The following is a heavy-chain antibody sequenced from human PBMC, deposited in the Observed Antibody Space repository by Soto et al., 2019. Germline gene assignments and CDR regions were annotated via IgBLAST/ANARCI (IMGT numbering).Heavy chain of an antibody. V-gene: IGHV1-18*01. CDR3: AMVDVYVTPSPQDV. CDR1: GYSFTRYG. D-gene: IGHD3-16*01. Sequence: ASVKVSCKASGYSFTRYGIGWARQAPGQGLEWVGWINAYNGNTNYAQNLQGRLTLTTDTSTTTAYMELRSLRSNDTAIYYCAMVDVYVTPSPQDVWGQGTTVTVAS. J-gene: IGHJ6*02. CDR2: INAYNGNT.